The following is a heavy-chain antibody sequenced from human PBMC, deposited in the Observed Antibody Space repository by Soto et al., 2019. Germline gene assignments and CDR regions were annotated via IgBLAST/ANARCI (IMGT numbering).Heavy chain of an antibody. CDR3: ARWGTTGGLDV. J-gene: IGHJ4*02. V-gene: IGHV3-33*05. Sequence: GGSLRLSCVGSGFTFRSYVIHWVRQAPGKGLEWVALTSYDGSNNFYGDSVKGRFTISRDNSRNTVELQMDSLRLEDTALYYCARWGTTGGLDVWGQGTLVTVSS. CDR1: GFTFRSYV. D-gene: IGHD3-16*01. CDR2: TSYDGSNN.